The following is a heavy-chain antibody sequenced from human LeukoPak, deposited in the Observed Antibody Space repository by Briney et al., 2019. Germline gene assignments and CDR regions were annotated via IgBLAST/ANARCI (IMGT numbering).Heavy chain of an antibody. D-gene: IGHD3-22*01. CDR2: IYCSGST. CDR3: ARQTFPNDSSGYYLDY. Sequence: PSETLSLTCTVSGGSISSSSYYWDWIRQPPGKGLEWIGSIYCSGSTYYNPSLKSRVTISVDTSKNQFSLKLSSVTAADTAVYYCARQTFPNDSSGYYLDYWGQGTLVTVSS. V-gene: IGHV4-39*01. CDR1: GGSISSSSYY. J-gene: IGHJ4*02.